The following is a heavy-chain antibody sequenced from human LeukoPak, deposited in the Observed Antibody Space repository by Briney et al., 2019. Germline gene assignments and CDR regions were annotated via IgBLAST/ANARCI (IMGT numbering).Heavy chain of an antibody. CDR1: GFTFSSYN. J-gene: IGHJ5*02. V-gene: IGHV3-23*01. CDR2: ISGSGSGT. Sequence: GGSLRLSCAASGFTFSSYNMNWVRQAPGKGLEWLSSISGSGSGTYYADSVKGRFTISRDNSKNTLYLQMNSLRAEDTAVYYCAKDTVAVAALYDPWGQGTLVTVSS. D-gene: IGHD6-19*01. CDR3: AKDTVAVAALYDP.